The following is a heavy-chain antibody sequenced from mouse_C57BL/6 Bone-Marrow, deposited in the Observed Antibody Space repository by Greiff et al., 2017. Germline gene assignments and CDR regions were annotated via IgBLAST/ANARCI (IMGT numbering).Heavy chain of an antibody. D-gene: IGHD1-2*01. Sequence: VQLQQPGAELVKPGASVKLSCKASGYTFTSYWMHWVKQRPGQGLEWIGMIHPNSGSTNYNEKFKSKATLTVDKSSSTAYMQLSSLTSEDSAVYYCARKGYYGPGVYFYYWGQGTTLTVSS. J-gene: IGHJ2*01. V-gene: IGHV1-64*01. CDR3: ARKGYYGPGVYFYY. CDR2: IHPNSGST. CDR1: GYTFTSYW.